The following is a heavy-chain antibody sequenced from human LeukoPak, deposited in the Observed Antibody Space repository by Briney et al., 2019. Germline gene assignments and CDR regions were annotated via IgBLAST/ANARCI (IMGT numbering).Heavy chain of an antibody. CDR2: INPNGGRT. D-gene: IGHD4-23*01. V-gene: IGHV1-46*01. J-gene: IGHJ3*01. Sequence: ASVKVSCKASENTFTNYYMHWVRQAPGQGLEWLGLINPNGGRTSYAQNFQGRVTMTRDTSTTTVYLELSSLRSEDTAVYYCAGDMSTRVTPISYAIDVWGQGTMVTVSS. CDR3: AGDMSTRVTPISYAIDV. CDR1: ENTFTNYY.